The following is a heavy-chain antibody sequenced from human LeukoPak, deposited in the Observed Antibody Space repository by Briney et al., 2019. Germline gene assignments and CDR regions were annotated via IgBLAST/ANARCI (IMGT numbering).Heavy chain of an antibody. Sequence: SETLSLTCTVSGGSISSSSYYWGWIRQPPGKGLEWIGSIYYSGSTCYNPSLKSRVTISVDTSKNQFSLKLSSVTAADTAVYYCARLSYYYYYMDVWGKATTVTVSS. J-gene: IGHJ6*03. V-gene: IGHV4-39*01. CDR3: ARLSYYYYYMDV. CDR2: IYYSGST. CDR1: GGSISSSSYY.